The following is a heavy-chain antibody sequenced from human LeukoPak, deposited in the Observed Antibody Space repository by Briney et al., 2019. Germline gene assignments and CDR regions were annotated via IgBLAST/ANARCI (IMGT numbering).Heavy chain of an antibody. CDR2: ISWNSGSI. CDR3: AKDKAIAVAGGVDY. J-gene: IGHJ4*02. CDR1: GFTFDDYA. V-gene: IGHV3-9*01. Sequence: PGRSLRLSCAASGFTFDDYAMHWVRQAPGKGLEWVSGISWNSGSIGYADSVKGRFTISRDNAKNSLYLQMNSLRAEDTALYYYAKDKAIAVAGGVDYWGQGTLVTVSS. D-gene: IGHD6-19*01.